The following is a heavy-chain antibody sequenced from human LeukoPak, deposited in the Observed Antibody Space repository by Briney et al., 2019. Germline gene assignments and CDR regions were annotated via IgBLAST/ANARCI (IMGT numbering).Heavy chain of an antibody. CDR1: GYTFINYA. J-gene: IGHJ4*02. CDR2: ITPGDGDT. Sequence: ASVKVSCKASGYTFINYAIHWVRQAPGQRLEWMGWITPGDGDTKYSQKFQGRVTVTRDTSTSTVHMELSGLRSEDTAVYYCARDQEGFDYWGQGTLVTVSS. V-gene: IGHV1-3*01. CDR3: ARDQEGFDY.